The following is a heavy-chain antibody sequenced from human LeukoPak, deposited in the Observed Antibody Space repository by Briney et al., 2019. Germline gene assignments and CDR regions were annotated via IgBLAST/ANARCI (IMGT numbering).Heavy chain of an antibody. CDR2: IYTSGSS. J-gene: IGHJ4*02. CDR1: GGSISDYY. V-gene: IGHV4-4*07. CDR3: ARVLYDSSGYYFGAYYFDY. Sequence: SETLSLTCTVSGGSISDYYWSWIRQPAGKGLEWIGRIYTSGSSNYNPSLKSRVIISVDTSKNQFSLKLSPVIAADTAVYYCARVLYDSSGYYFGAYYFDYWGQGTLVTVSS. D-gene: IGHD3-22*01.